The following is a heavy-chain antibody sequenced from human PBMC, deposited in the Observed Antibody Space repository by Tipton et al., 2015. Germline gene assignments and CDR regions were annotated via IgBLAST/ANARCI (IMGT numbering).Heavy chain of an antibody. CDR2: ISHSGTT. D-gene: IGHD6-13*01. Sequence: TLSLTCTVSGGSISSYYWSWIRQSPGKGLEWIGYISHSGTTNYNPSLKSRVAISVDTSKNQFFLNLSSVTAADTAVYYCARVRSSSAWYLSDFDCWGQGTLVAVSS. J-gene: IGHJ4*02. V-gene: IGHV4-59*01. CDR3: ARVRSSSAWYLSDFDC. CDR1: GGSISSYY.